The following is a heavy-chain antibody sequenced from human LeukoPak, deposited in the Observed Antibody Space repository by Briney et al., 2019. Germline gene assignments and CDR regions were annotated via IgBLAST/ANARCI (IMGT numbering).Heavy chain of an antibody. D-gene: IGHD3-3*01. Sequence: GGSLRLSCAASGFTFSSYSMNWVRQAPGKGLEWVSSISSSSSYIYYADSVKGRFTISRDNAKNSLYLQMNSLRAEDTAVYYCASTPPTIFGVVTDYYYMDVWGKGTTVTVSS. J-gene: IGHJ6*03. CDR3: ASTPPTIFGVVTDYYYMDV. CDR2: ISSSSSYI. V-gene: IGHV3-21*01. CDR1: GFTFSSYS.